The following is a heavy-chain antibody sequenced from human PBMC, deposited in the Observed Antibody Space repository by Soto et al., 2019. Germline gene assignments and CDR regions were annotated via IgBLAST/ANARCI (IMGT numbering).Heavy chain of an antibody. CDR2: INPSGGST. D-gene: IGHD3-22*01. J-gene: IGHJ6*02. V-gene: IGHV1-46*01. Sequence: ASVKVSCKASGYTFTSYYMHWVRQAPGQGLEWMGIINPSGGSTSYAQKFQGRVTMTRDTSTSTVYMELSSLRSEDTAVYYCAIGYYYDSSGYLYYYYGTDVWGQGTTVTVSS. CDR3: AIGYYYDSSGYLYYYYGTDV. CDR1: GYTFTSYY.